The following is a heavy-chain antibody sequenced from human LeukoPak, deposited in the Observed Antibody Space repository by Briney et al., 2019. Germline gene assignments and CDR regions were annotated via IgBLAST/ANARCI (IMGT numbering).Heavy chain of an antibody. Sequence: GGTLRLSCAASGFTFSSYAMSWVRQAPGKGLEWVSAISGSGGSTYYADSVKGRFTISRDNSKNTLYLQMNSLRAEDTAVYYCAKPAAGCGSTSCYVRYWGQGTLVTVSS. J-gene: IGHJ4*02. CDR2: ISGSGGST. V-gene: IGHV3-23*01. CDR3: AKPAAGCGSTSCYVRY. D-gene: IGHD2-2*01. CDR1: GFTFSSYA.